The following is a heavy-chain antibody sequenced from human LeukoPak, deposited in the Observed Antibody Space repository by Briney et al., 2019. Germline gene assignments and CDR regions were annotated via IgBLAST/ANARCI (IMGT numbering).Heavy chain of an antibody. CDR3: ARERPRYCSSTSCYGDY. CDR1: GYSISSGYY. J-gene: IGHJ4*02. CDR2: IYHSGST. Sequence: SETLSLTCTVSGYSISSGYYWAWIRQPPGKGLEWIGNIYHSGSTNYNPSLKSRVTISLDTSKNQFSLKLSSVTAADTAVYYCARERPRYCSSTSCYGDYWGQGTLVTVSS. D-gene: IGHD2-2*01. V-gene: IGHV4-38-2*02.